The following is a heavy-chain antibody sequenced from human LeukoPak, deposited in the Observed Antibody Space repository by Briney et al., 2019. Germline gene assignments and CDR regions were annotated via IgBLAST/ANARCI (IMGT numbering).Heavy chain of an antibody. D-gene: IGHD2-2*01. CDR1: GGTFSSYA. V-gene: IGHV1-69*13. CDR2: IIPIFGTA. J-gene: IGHJ3*02. Sequence: SVKVSCKASGGTFSSYAISWVRQAPGLGLEWMGGIIPIFGTANYAQKFQGRVTITADESTSTAYMELSSLRSEDTAVYYCARGRRYCSSTSCYEGGYAFDIWGQGTMVTVSS. CDR3: ARGRRYCSSTSCYEGGYAFDI.